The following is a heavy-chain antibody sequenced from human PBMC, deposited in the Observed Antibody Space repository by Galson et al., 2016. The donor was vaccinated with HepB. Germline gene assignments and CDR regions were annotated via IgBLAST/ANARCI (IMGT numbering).Heavy chain of an antibody. V-gene: IGHV3-30*04. Sequence: SLRLSCAASGFTSRSYTMHWVRQAPGKGLEWVAVISSDGRKEYYADSVKGRFTISRDNSKNTLYLQMNSLRTEDAAVYYCAKDNGAWLVDYWGQGSLVTVSS. CDR2: ISSDGRKE. CDR1: GFTSRSYT. CDR3: AKDNGAWLVDY. J-gene: IGHJ4*02. D-gene: IGHD6-19*01.